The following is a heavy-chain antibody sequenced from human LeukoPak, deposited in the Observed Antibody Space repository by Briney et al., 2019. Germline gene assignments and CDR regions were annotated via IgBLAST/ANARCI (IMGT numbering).Heavy chain of an antibody. J-gene: IGHJ4*02. D-gene: IGHD3-10*01. V-gene: IGHV3-43*01. CDR3: AKTGYGSPYYFDY. CDR1: GLTFDDYT. Sequence: GGSLRLSCAASGLTFDDYTMHWVRQAPGKGLEWVSLISWDGGSTYYADSVKGRFTISRDNSKNSLYLQMNSLRTEDTALYYCAKTGYGSPYYFDYWSQGTLVTVSS. CDR2: ISWDGGST.